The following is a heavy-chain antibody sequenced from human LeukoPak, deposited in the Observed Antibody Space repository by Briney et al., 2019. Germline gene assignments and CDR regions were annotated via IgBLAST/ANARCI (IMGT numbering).Heavy chain of an antibody. V-gene: IGHV1-2*02. Sequence: ASVKVSCKPSGYTFTDYYIHGVRQAPGQGPEWMGWINPNSGGSNSAQKFQGRVTMTWDTFISTAYMELSSLTSDDTAVYYCTRPGYCTDTSCEGLDYWGQGTLVTVSS. CDR3: TRPGYCTDTSCEGLDY. CDR1: GYTFTDYY. D-gene: IGHD2-8*02. J-gene: IGHJ4*02. CDR2: INPNSGGS.